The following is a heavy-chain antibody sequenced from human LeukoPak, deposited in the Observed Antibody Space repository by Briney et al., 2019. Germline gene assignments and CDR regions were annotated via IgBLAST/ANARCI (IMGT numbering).Heavy chain of an antibody. V-gene: IGHV3-21*01. CDR1: GFTFSSYS. D-gene: IGHD2-21*01. CDR3: ARDPIRAGSRFDP. CDR2: ISSSSYI. J-gene: IGHJ5*02. Sequence: GGSLRLSCAASGFTFSSYSMNWVRQAPGKGLEWVSSISSSSYIYYADSVKGRFTISRDNAKNSLYLQMNSLRAEDTAVYYCARDPIRAGSRFDPWGQGTLVTVSS.